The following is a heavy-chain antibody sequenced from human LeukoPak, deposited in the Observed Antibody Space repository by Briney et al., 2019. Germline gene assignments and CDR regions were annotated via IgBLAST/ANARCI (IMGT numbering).Heavy chain of an antibody. CDR3: ARVGDSSGWLAYYYYYMDV. D-gene: IGHD6-19*01. V-gene: IGHV1-8*01. CDR1: GYTFTSYD. CDR2: MNPNSGNT. Sequence: GASVKVSCEASGYTFTSYDINWVRQATGQGLEWMGWMNPNSGNTGYAQKFQGRVTMTRNTSISTAYMELSSLRSEDTAVYYCARVGDSSGWLAYYYYYMDVWGQGTTVTVSS. J-gene: IGHJ6*03.